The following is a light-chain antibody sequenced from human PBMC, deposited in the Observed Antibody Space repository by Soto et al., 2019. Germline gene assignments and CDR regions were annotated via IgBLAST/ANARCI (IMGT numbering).Light chain of an antibody. CDR2: GAS. CDR3: QQYNNWPRT. CDR1: QTVSNN. J-gene: IGKJ1*01. V-gene: IGKV3-15*01. Sequence: IVMTQSPGTLSVSPGEGATLSCRASQTVSNNLAWYQQKPGQAPRLLIYGASTRATGIPARFSGSGSGTEFTLTISSLQSEDFAVYYCQQYNNWPRTFGQGTKVDNK.